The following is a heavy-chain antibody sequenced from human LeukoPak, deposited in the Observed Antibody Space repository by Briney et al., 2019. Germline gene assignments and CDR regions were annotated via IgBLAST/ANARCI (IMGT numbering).Heavy chain of an antibody. CDR2: ISGYNGNT. CDR3: ARSPGMGSGYSDY. V-gene: IGHV1-18*01. CDR1: GYGFTSFG. Sequence: GASVKVSCKASGYGFTSFGITWVRQAPGQGLEWMGWISGYNGNTNYAQNLQGRVTLTTDTSAYTAYMELRSLRSDDTAVYYCARSPGMGSGYSDYWGQGTLVTVSS. D-gene: IGHD2-15*01. J-gene: IGHJ4*02.